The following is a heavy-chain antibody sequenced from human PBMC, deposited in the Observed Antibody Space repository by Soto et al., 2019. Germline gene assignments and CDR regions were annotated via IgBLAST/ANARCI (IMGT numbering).Heavy chain of an antibody. V-gene: IGHV4-61*01. J-gene: IGHJ4*02. CDR3: ARDSSGDFDY. D-gene: IGHD3-10*01. Sequence: ETLSLTCTVSGGSVSSGSYYWSWIRQPPGKGLEWIGYIYYSGSTNYNPSLKSRVTISVDTSKNQFSLKLSSVTAADTAVYYCARDSSGDFDYWGQGTLVTVS. CDR1: GGSVSSGSYY. CDR2: IYYSGST.